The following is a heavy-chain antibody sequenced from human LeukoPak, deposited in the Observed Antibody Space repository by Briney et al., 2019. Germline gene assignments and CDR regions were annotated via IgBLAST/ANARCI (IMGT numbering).Heavy chain of an antibody. Sequence: PSETLSLTCTVSGGSISNYYWTWIRHPPGKGLEWIGYIYSSGNTNYNPSLNGRVTISLDTPKNQFSLMLRSLTAADPAVYYCARRYTASPGERFDYWGQGTLVTVSS. D-gene: IGHD2-2*02. CDR2: IYSSGNT. V-gene: IGHV4-59*08. CDR3: ARRYTASPGERFDY. CDR1: GGSISNYY. J-gene: IGHJ4*02.